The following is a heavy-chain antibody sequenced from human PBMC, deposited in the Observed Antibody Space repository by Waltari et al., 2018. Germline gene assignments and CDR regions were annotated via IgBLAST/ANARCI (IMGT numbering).Heavy chain of an antibody. D-gene: IGHD3-22*01. CDR1: GGTFSSYA. Sequence: QVQLVQSGAEVKKPGSSVKVSCKASGGTFSSYAISWVRQAPGQGLEWMGVIIPIFGTANYAQKFQGSVTITADESTSTAYMELSSLRSEDTAVYYCARSITMIVVVTSDDAFDIWGQGTMVTVSS. J-gene: IGHJ3*02. V-gene: IGHV1-69*01. CDR2: IIPIFGTA. CDR3: ARSITMIVVVTSDDAFDI.